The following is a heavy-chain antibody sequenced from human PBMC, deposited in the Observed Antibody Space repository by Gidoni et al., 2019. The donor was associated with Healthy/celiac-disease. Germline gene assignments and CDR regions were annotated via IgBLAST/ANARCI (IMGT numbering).Heavy chain of an antibody. CDR2: ISYDESNK. V-gene: IGHV3-30*18. CDR1: GFTFSSYG. Sequence: QVQLVESGGGVVQPGRSLRLSCAVSGFTFSSYGMHWVRQAPGKGLEWVAVISYDESNKYYADSVKGRFTISRDNSKNTLYLQMNSLRAEDTAIYYCAKGQIGYRYAYMDYWGQGTLVTVSS. J-gene: IGHJ4*02. D-gene: IGHD5-18*01. CDR3: AKGQIGYRYAYMDY.